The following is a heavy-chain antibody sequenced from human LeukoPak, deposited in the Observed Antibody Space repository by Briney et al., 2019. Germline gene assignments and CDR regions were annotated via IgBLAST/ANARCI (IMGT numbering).Heavy chain of an antibody. J-gene: IGHJ3*02. CDR2: ISYDGTNK. D-gene: IGHD3-22*01. V-gene: IGHV3-30-3*01. Sequence: GKSLRLSCAASAFTFSTYAMHWVRQAPGKGLEWVAVISYDGTNKYYADSVKGRFTISRDNSKNTLYLQMNSLRAEDTAVYYCARGRSGYGPFDAFDIWGQGTWVTVSS. CDR1: AFTFSTYA. CDR3: ARGRSGYGPFDAFDI.